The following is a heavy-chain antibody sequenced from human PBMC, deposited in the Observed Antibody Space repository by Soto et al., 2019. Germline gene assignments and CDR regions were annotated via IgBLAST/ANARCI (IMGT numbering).Heavy chain of an antibody. V-gene: IGHV3-30-3*01. CDR1: GFTFSSYA. CDR3: ARDGGAY. D-gene: IGHD3-16*01. CDR2: MSYDGSNE. J-gene: IGHJ4*02. Sequence: QVQLVESGGGVVQPGRSLRLSCAASGFTFSSYAMHWVRWAPGKGLEWMAVMSYDGSNEYYADSVKGRFTISRDNSKNTLYLQMNSLRPEDTALYYCARDGGAYWGQGTLVIVSS.